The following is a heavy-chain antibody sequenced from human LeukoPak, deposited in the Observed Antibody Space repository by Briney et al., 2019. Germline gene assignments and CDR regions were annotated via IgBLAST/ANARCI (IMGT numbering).Heavy chain of an antibody. J-gene: IGHJ3*02. D-gene: IGHD3-22*01. Sequence: ASETLSLTCAVYGGSFSGYYWSWIRQPPGKGLEWIGEINHSGSTNYNPSLKSRVTISVDTSKNQFSLKLSSVTAADTAVYYCARATLGGSGYYYVLNAFDIWGQGTMVTVSS. CDR2: INHSGST. CDR3: ARATLGGSGYYYVLNAFDI. V-gene: IGHV4-34*01. CDR1: GGSFSGYY.